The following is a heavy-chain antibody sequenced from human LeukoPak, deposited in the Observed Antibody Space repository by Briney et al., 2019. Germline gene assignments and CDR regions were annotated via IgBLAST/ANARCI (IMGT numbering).Heavy chain of an antibody. Sequence: SETLSLTCTVSGGSISSYYWSRIRQLPGKGLEWIGYIYYTGSTNYNPSLKSRVTISVDTSKNQLSLKLTSVTAADTAVYYCARMEFGSRSHYFDYWGQGILVTVSS. D-gene: IGHD3-10*01. J-gene: IGHJ4*02. CDR3: ARMEFGSRSHYFDY. CDR1: GGSISSYY. CDR2: IYYTGST. V-gene: IGHV4-59*13.